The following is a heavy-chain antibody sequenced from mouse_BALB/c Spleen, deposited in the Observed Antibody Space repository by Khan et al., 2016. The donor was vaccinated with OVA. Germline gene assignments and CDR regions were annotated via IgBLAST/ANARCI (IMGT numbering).Heavy chain of an antibody. Sequence: VQLQESGPGLVAPSQSLSITCTVSGSSSTSYGVSWARQTPGKGLEWLGVIWGDGNTNYHSTLKSRLTITKDNSKSQVLLKLNSLQTDDTATYYCAIIFYGYDWLAYWGQGTLVTVSA. J-gene: IGHJ3*01. CDR3: AIIFYGYDWLAY. CDR2: IWGDGNT. CDR1: GSSSTSYG. V-gene: IGHV2-3*01. D-gene: IGHD2-2*01.